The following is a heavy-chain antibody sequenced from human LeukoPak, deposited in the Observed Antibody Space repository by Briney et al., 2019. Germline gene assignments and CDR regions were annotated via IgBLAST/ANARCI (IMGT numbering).Heavy chain of an antibody. D-gene: IGHD3-10*01. CDR3: AKDDWSRGVIEDY. J-gene: IGHJ4*02. CDR2: ISSSSSYI. Sequence: PGGSLRLSCAASGFTFSSYSMNWVRQAPGKGLEWVSSISSSSSYIYYADSVKGRFTISRDNSKNTLYLQMNSLRAEDTAVYYCAKDDWSRGVIEDYWGQGTLSPSPQ. CDR1: GFTFSSYS. V-gene: IGHV3-21*01.